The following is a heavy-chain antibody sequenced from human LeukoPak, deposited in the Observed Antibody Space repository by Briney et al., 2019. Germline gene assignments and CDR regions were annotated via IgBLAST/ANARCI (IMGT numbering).Heavy chain of an antibody. CDR2: IYYSGST. D-gene: IGHD3-3*01. J-gene: IGHJ4*02. CDR1: GGSISSSSYY. V-gene: IGHV4-39*07. CDR3: ARVRYYDFWSGYYFDY. Sequence: PSKTLSLTCTVSGGSISSSSYYWGWIRQPPGKGLEWIGSIYYSGSTYYNPSLKSRVTISVDTSKNQFSLKLSSVTAADTAVYYCARVRYYDFWSGYYFDYWGQGTLVTVSS.